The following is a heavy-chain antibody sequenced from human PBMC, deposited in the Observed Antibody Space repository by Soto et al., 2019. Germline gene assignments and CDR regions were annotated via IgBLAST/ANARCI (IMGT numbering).Heavy chain of an antibody. D-gene: IGHD5-18*01. J-gene: IGHJ6*02. CDR3: ASGGPSKGYSHGPFGREV. CDR2: ISYYGSNK. V-gene: IGHV3-30-3*01. Sequence: GGSLRLSCAASGFTFSSYAMHWVRQAPGKGLEWVAVISYYGSNKYYADSVKGRFTISRDNSKNTLYLQMNSLRAEDTAVYYCASGGPSKGYSHGPFGREVWGQGTTVIVSS. CDR1: GFTFSSYA.